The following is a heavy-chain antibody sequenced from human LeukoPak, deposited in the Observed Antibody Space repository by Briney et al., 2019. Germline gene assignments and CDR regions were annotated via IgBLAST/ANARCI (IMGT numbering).Heavy chain of an antibody. V-gene: IGHV3-48*04. J-gene: IGHJ4*02. Sequence: AGSLRLSCAASGFTFSSFTMNWVRQAPGKGLEWVSSISGTTNTIYYADSVKGRFTISRDNANNSVSLQMNSLRAEDTAVYFCARRRVLSVARALDYWGQGTLVTVSS. CDR1: GFTFSSFT. CDR2: ISGTTNTI. CDR3: ARRRVLSVARALDY. D-gene: IGHD4/OR15-4a*01.